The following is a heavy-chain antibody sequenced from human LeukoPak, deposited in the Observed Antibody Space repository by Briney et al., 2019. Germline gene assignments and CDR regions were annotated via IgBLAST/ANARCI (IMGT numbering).Heavy chain of an antibody. CDR1: GFTFTTFG. CDR3: AKINNNDDY. CDR2: ISPHGDIE. D-gene: IGHD1/OR15-1a*01. V-gene: IGHV3-30*18. J-gene: IGHJ4*02. Sequence: GRSLRLSCAASGFTFTTFGIHWVRQAPGKGLEWVAAISPHGDIEYYTDSVKGRFTISRDNSKNMIYLQMNSLRGEDPAVYYCAKINNNDDYWGQGNLVTVSS.